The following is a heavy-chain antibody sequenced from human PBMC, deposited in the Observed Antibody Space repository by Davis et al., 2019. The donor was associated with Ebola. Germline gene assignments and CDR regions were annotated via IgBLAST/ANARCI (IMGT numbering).Heavy chain of an antibody. J-gene: IGHJ5*02. D-gene: IGHD2-15*01. CDR1: GGSFSGYY. V-gene: IGHV4-34*01. CDR3: ARELGYCSGGSCYSGWFDP. Sequence: SETLSLTCAVYGGSFSGYYWSWIRQPPGKGLAWIGEINHSGSTNYNPSLKSRVTISVEPSKNQFSLKLSSVTAADTAVYYCARELGYCSGGSCYSGWFDPWGQGTLVTVSS. CDR2: INHSGST.